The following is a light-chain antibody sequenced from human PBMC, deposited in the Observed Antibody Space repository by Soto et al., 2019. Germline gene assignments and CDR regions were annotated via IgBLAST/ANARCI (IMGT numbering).Light chain of an antibody. CDR3: QQSYSFPIT. V-gene: IGKV1-39*01. CDR1: QSISSY. J-gene: IGKJ5*01. CDR2: AAS. Sequence: IQMTHSPSSLSASVGDRVTRTLXASQSISSYLNWYQQKPGKAPKLLIYAASSLQSGVPSRFSGSGSGTDFTLTISSLQPEDFATYYCQQSYSFPITFGQGTRLEIK.